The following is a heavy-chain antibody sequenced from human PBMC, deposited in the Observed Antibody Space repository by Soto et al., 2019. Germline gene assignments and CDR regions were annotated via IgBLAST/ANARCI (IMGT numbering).Heavy chain of an antibody. Sequence: PGGSLRLSCAASGFTFSNYWMTWVRQAPGKGLESVANINQDGSDKYYVDSVKGRFTISRDNAKNSLYLQMNSLRAEDTAVDYCATDRPTSADWGQGALVTVSS. CDR1: GFTFSNYW. V-gene: IGHV3-7*05. D-gene: IGHD2-2*01. CDR2: INQDGSDK. J-gene: IGHJ4*02. CDR3: ATDRPTSAD.